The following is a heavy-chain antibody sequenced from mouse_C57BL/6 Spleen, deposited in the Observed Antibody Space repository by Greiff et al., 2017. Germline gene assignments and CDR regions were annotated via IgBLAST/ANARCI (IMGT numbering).Heavy chain of an antibody. CDR2: IWGGGST. D-gene: IGHD2-3*01. J-gene: IGHJ4*01. V-gene: IGHV2-9*01. Sequence: QVQLQQSGPGLVAPSQSLSITCTVSGFSLTSYGVDWVRQPPGKGLEWLGVIWGGGSTNYNSALMSRLSISKDNSKSQVFLKMNSLQTDDTAMYYCAKRGNDGYPYAMDYWGQGTSVTVSS. CDR3: AKRGNDGYPYAMDY. CDR1: GFSLTSYG.